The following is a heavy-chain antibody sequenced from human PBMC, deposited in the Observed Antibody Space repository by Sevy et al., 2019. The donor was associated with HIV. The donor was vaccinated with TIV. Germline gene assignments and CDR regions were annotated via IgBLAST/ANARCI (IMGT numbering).Heavy chain of an antibody. J-gene: IGHJ5*02. D-gene: IGHD3-3*01. V-gene: IGHV1-69*06. CDR1: GGTFSSYA. Sequence: ASVKVSCKASGGTFSSYAISWVRQAPGQGLEWMGGIIPIFGTANYAQKFQGRVTITADKSTSTAYMELSSLRSEDTAVYYCAREREVTIFAASNWFDPWSQGTLVTVSS. CDR3: AREREVTIFAASNWFDP. CDR2: IIPIFGTA.